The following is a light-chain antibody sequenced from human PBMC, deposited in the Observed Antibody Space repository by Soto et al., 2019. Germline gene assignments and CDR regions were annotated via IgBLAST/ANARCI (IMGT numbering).Light chain of an antibody. CDR1: QSISNW. J-gene: IGKJ1*01. V-gene: IGKV1-5*03. CDR2: KAS. CDR3: QQYKSYPWT. Sequence: DIQMTQSPSTLSASVGDRVTITCRASQSISNWLAWYHQKPGKAPNLLIYKASSLESGVPSRFSGSGSGTEFTLTISSLQPDDFATYYCQQYKSYPWTFGHGTKVEIK.